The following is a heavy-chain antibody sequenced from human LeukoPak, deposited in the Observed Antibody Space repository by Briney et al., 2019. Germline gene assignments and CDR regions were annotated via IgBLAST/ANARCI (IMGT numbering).Heavy chain of an antibody. V-gene: IGHV4-59*01. Sequence: SETLSLTCTVSGGSISSYYWSWIRQPPGKGLEWIGYIYYSGRTNYNPSLKSRVTISVDTSKNQFSLKLSSVTAADTAVYYCARVAGTGFYYFDYWGQGTLVTVSS. D-gene: IGHD6-13*01. J-gene: IGHJ4*02. CDR2: IYYSGRT. CDR1: GGSISSYY. CDR3: ARVAGTGFYYFDY.